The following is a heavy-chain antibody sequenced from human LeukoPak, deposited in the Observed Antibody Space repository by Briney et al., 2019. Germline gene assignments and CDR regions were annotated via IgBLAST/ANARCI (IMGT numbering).Heavy chain of an antibody. V-gene: IGHV3-74*01. J-gene: IGHJ6*02. Sequence: GGSLRLSCAASGFTFSSYWMYWVRQAPGKGLVWVSRINSDGSSTTYADSVKGRFTISRDNAKNTLYLQMNSLRAEDTAVYYCARPHAYDSSGSRGMDVWGQGTTVTVSS. D-gene: IGHD3-22*01. CDR1: GFTFSSYW. CDR2: INSDGSST. CDR3: ARPHAYDSSGSRGMDV.